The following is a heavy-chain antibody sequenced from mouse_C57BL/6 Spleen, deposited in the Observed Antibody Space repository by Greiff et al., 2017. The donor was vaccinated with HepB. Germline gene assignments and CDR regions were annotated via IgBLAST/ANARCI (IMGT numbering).Heavy chain of an antibody. CDR2: FYPGSGSI. V-gene: IGHV1-62-2*01. D-gene: IGHD1-3*01. J-gene: IGHJ3*01. CDR3: ARHEDRGSSGPAGFAY. Sequence: QVQLKESGAELVKPGASVKLSCKASGYTFTEYTIHWVKQRSGQGLEWIGWFYPGSGSIKYNEKFKDKATLTADKSSSTVYMELSRLTSEDSAVYFCARHEDRGSSGPAGFAYWGQGTLVTVSA. CDR1: GYTFTEYT.